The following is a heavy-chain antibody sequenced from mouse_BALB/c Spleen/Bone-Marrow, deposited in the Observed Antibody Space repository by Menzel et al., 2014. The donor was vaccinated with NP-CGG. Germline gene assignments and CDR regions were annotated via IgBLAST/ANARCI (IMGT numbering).Heavy chain of an antibody. CDR1: LYTLTSDT. CDR2: INRSSAYC. D-gene: IGHD1-1*01. Sequence: FQSQQSAAEMARPGASGKMSCQVSLYTLTSDTLHGAKQRAGQGLEWIGYINRSSAYCNYNQKLKDKAKLTADKSSSTAYMQLSSLTSEDSAVYYCTIRYYAMDYWGQGTSVTVSS. V-gene: IGHV1-4*01. CDR3: TIRYYAMDY. J-gene: IGHJ4*01.